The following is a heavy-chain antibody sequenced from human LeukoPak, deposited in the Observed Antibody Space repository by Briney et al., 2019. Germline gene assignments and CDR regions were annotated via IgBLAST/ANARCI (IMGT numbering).Heavy chain of an antibody. CDR1: GFTFSSYR. Sequence: GGSLRLSCAASGFTFSSYRTNWVRQAPGKGLEWVSYMNSSDTTIYYADSVKGRFTISRDNAKNSLYLQMNSLRAEDTAVYYCAREFIPTLIAAAGFDYWGQGTLVTVSS. V-gene: IGHV3-48*04. CDR2: MNSSDTTI. D-gene: IGHD6-13*01. CDR3: AREFIPTLIAAAGFDY. J-gene: IGHJ4*02.